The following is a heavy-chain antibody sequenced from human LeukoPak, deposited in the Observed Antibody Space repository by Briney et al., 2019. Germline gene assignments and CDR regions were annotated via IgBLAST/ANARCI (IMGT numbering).Heavy chain of an antibody. J-gene: IGHJ4*02. CDR2: INPNSGGT. D-gene: IGHD5-18*01. CDR1: GYTFTGYY. V-gene: IGHV1-2*02. Sequence: VASVKVSCKASGYTFTGYYMHWVRQAPGQGLEWMGWINPNSGGTNYAQKFQGRVTMTRDTSISTAYMELSRLRSDDTAVYYCGVERGGQLWLLGYWGQGTLVTVSS. CDR3: GVERGGQLWLLGY.